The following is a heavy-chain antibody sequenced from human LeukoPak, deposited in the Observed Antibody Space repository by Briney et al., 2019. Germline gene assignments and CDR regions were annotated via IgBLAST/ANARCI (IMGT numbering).Heavy chain of an antibody. V-gene: IGHV3-64*02. J-gene: IGHJ4*02. D-gene: IGHD5-18*01. CDR1: GFTFSSYA. CDR2: ISTNGGST. Sequence: GGSLRLSCAASGFTFSSYAMRWVRQAPGKGLEYVAGISTNGGSTYYADSVKGRFTISRDNSKNTLFLQMGSLRAEDMAVYYCARGGGRNTTILWAFDHWAQGPLVSVST. CDR3: ARGGGRNTTILWAFDH.